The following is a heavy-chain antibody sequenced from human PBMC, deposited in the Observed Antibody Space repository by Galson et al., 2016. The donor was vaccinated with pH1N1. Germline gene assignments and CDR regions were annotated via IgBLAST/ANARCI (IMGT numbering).Heavy chain of an antibody. CDR2: IDHSGST. CDR3: ARVNIGGVVVNPCFAY. D-gene: IGHD3-16*02. CDR1: GDSISSGDYY. J-gene: IGHJ4*02. V-gene: IGHV4-30-4*08. Sequence: QVHLGESGPGLVRPSETLSLTCTVSGDSISSGDYYWSWIRQPPGKGLVWIGFIDHSGSTQYSSSLKSRVTISVATSKDPLSLMCTYVTAADTAVFYCARVNIGGVVVNPCFAYWGQGTLVTVSS.